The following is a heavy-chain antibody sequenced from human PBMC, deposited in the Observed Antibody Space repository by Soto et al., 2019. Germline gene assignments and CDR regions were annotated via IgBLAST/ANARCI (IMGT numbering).Heavy chain of an antibody. J-gene: IGHJ6*02. V-gene: IGHV4-34*01. Sequence: PLETLSLTCAVYGGSFSGYYWSWIRQPPGKGLEWIGEINHSGSTNYNPSLKSRVTISVDTSKNQFSLKLSSVTAADTAVYYCASEHYYDSSGYYLFHGMDVWGQGTTVTVSS. CDR2: INHSGST. D-gene: IGHD3-22*01. CDR1: GGSFSGYY. CDR3: ASEHYYDSSGYYLFHGMDV.